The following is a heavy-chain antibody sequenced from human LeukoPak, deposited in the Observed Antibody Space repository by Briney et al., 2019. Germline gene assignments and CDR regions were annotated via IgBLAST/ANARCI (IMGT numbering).Heavy chain of an antibody. CDR1: GFTFSSYW. CDR3: ARVSYYDFWSGYPTDY. Sequence: PGGSLRLSCAASGFTFSSYWMHWVRQAPGNGLVWVSRINSDGSSTSYADSVKGRFTISRDNAKNTLYLQMNSLRAEDTAVYYCARVSYYDFWSGYPTDYWGQGTLVTVSS. CDR2: INSDGSST. J-gene: IGHJ4*02. V-gene: IGHV3-74*01. D-gene: IGHD3-3*01.